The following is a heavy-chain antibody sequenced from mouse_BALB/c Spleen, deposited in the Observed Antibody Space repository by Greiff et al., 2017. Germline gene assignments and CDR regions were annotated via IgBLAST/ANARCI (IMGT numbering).Heavy chain of an antibody. CDR2: IYPGNSDT. CDR3: TGTARARGWFAY. CDR1: GYSFTSYW. J-gene: IGHJ3*01. Sequence: VQLKESGTVLARPGASVKMSCKASGYSFTSYWMHWVKQRPGQGLEWIGAIYPGNSDTSYNQKFKGKAKLTAVTSASTAYMELSSLTNEDSAVYYCTGTARARGWFAYWGQGTLVTVSA. V-gene: IGHV1-5*01. D-gene: IGHD3-1*01.